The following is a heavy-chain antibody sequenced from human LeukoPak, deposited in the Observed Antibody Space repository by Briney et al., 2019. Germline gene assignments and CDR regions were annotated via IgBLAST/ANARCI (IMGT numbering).Heavy chain of an antibody. V-gene: IGHV1-18*01. CDR2: ISVYNGNV. Sequence: ASVKVSCKASGYIFSNYGISWVRQAPGQGLEWMGWISVYNGNVKYAEKFQGRVTMTTDTSTSTAYMELSSLRSEDTAVYYCASPAGTYYYDSSGYYHQYFQHWGQGTLVTVSS. CDR3: ASPAGTYYYDSSGYYHQYFQH. J-gene: IGHJ1*01. CDR1: GYIFSNYG. D-gene: IGHD3-22*01.